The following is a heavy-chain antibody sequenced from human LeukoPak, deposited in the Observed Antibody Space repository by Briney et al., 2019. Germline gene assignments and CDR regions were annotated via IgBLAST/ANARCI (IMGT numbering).Heavy chain of an antibody. Sequence: SETLSLTCTVSGGSISSYYWSWIRQPPGKGLEWIGYIYYSGSTNYNPSLKSRVTISIDTSKNQFSLKLSSVTAADTAVYYRARHQAAGGLDWFDPWGQGTLVTVSS. J-gene: IGHJ5*02. V-gene: IGHV4-59*08. CDR2: IYYSGST. D-gene: IGHD6-19*01. CDR1: GGSISSYY. CDR3: ARHQAAGGLDWFDP.